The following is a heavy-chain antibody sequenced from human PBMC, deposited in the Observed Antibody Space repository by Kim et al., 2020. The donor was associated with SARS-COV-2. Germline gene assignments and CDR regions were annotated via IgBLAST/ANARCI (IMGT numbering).Heavy chain of an antibody. V-gene: IGHV4-59*08. CDR3: ARQSNSGFDY. J-gene: IGHJ4*02. CDR2: VYSTGLT. Sequence: SETLSLTCAVSGASFTSFYWSWLRKPPGERLEWIGFVYSTGLTRHNPSLEGRVSISLDTSNSQFSLHLNSATAADTAVYYCARQSNSGFDYWGQGALVT. CDR1: GASFTSFY. D-gene: IGHD4-4*01.